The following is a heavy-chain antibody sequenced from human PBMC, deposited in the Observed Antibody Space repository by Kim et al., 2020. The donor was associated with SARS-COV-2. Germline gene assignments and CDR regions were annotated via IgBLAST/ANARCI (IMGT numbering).Heavy chain of an antibody. D-gene: IGHD3-22*01. V-gene: IGHV3-23*01. Sequence: SVKGRFTISSENSKNTLYLQMNRLSGEDTAVYYCAKGDSSGYYPSWYFDYWGQGTLVTVSS. J-gene: IGHJ4*01. CDR3: AKGDSSGYYPSWYFDY.